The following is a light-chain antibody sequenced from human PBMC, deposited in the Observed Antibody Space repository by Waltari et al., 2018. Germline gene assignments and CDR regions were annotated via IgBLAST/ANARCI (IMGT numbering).Light chain of an antibody. Sequence: QSALTQPRSVSGSPGQSVPLSCTATISALGNYNYFSWYQHTPGKAPNLIIYEVTKRPSGVPDRLSGSKSGNTASLTISGLQAEDEADYYCCSYAGRYTFVFGTGTKVTVL. J-gene: IGLJ1*01. V-gene: IGLV2-11*01. CDR1: ISALGNYNY. CDR3: CSYAGRYTFV. CDR2: EVT.